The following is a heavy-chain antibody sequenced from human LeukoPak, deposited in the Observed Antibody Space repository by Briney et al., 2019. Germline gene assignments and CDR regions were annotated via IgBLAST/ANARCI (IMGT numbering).Heavy chain of an antibody. CDR1: GFTFSTYA. J-gene: IGHJ6*03. V-gene: IGHV3-30*04. Sequence: SGGSLRLSCAASGFTFSTYAMHWVRQAPGKGLEWVAVISFDGSNKYYADSVKGRFTISRDSSKNTLYLQMNSLRAEDTAVYYCAKEGHGGNSVLFRYYYYYYMDVWGKGTTVTVSS. CDR3: AKEGHGGNSVLFRYYYYYYMDV. D-gene: IGHD4-23*01. CDR2: ISFDGSNK.